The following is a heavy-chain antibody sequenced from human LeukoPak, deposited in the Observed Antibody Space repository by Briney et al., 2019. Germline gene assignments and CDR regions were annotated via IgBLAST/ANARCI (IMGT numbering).Heavy chain of an antibody. CDR1: GFTFDDYA. CDR2: LNWQGGSK. V-gene: IGHV3-20*04. Sequence: PGGSLRLFCAASGFTFDDYAMRWVRHAPGKGLEGGTLLNWQGGSKGYADSVKGRFTISRDYAKNSMYLQMNSLRAEDTALYYCARDRLDYYDSSGYRSDPLFDYWGQGTLVTVSS. CDR3: ARDRLDYYDSSGYRSDPLFDY. J-gene: IGHJ4*02. D-gene: IGHD3-22*01.